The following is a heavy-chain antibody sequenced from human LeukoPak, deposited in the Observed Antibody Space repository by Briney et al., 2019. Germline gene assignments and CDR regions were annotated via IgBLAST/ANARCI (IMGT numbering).Heavy chain of an antibody. D-gene: IGHD5-12*01. CDR3: TKYSGYDPEFDY. V-gene: IGHV3-15*01. CDR1: GFTFSNAW. CDR2: IKSKTDGGTT. Sequence: GGSLRLSCAASGFTFSNAWMSWVRQAPGKGLEWVCRIKSKTDGGTTDYAAPVKGRFTISRDDSKNTLYMQLNSLKTEDTALYYCTKYSGYDPEFDYWGPRTLVTVSS. J-gene: IGHJ4*02.